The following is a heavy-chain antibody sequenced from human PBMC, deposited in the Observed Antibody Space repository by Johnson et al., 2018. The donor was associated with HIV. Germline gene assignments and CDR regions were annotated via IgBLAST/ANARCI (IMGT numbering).Heavy chain of an antibody. CDR1: GFTFSSYG. J-gene: IGHJ3*02. D-gene: IGHD6-6*01. V-gene: IGHV3-33*01. Sequence: QVQLVESGGGLVQPGGSLRLSCAASGFTFSSYGMHWVRQAPGKGLEWVAVIWYAGSNKYYADSVKGRFTIPRDNSTNTLYLQMNSLRAEDTAVYYCARERLVGYSSSAGAFDIWGQGTLVTVSS. CDR3: ARERLVGYSSSAGAFDI. CDR2: IWYAGSNK.